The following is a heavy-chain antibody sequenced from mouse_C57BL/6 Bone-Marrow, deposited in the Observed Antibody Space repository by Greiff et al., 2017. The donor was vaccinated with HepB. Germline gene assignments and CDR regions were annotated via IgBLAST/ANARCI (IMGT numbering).Heavy chain of an antibody. V-gene: IGHV7-3*01. D-gene: IGHD2-2*01. Sequence: EVKLMESGGGLVQPGGSLSLSCAASGFTFTDYYMSWVRQPPGKALEWLGFIRNKANGYTTEYSASVKCRFTISRDNSQSILYLQMNALRAEDSATYYCARTGYYFDYWGQGTTLTVSS. CDR3: ARTGYYFDY. CDR2: IRNKANGYTT. CDR1: GFTFTDYY. J-gene: IGHJ2*01.